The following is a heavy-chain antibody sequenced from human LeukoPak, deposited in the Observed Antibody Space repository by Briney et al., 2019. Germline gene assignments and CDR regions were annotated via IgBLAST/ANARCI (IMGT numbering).Heavy chain of an antibody. D-gene: IGHD3-22*01. J-gene: IGHJ3*02. V-gene: IGHV1-18*01. Sequence: ASVTVSFKASGYTFTSYGISWVRQAPGQGLAWMGWISGYNGNTNSAQKLQGRVTMTTDTSTTTAYMELRSLRSDDTAVYYCARDGHRRYYYDSREHAFDIWGQGTMVTVSS. CDR2: ISGYNGNT. CDR3: ARDGHRRYYYDSREHAFDI. CDR1: GYTFTSYG.